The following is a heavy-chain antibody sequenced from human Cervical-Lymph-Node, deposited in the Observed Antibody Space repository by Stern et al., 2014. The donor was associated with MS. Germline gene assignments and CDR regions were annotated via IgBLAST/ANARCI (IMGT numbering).Heavy chain of an antibody. D-gene: IGHD1-26*01. CDR3: ARSSPGTYGRHFDS. CDR1: GFTFSDYY. J-gene: IGHJ4*02. V-gene: IGHV3-11*01. Sequence: VQLVESGGGLVKPGGSLRLSCAASGFTFSDYYMSWIHQAPGKGLDCISYISDSDTTRYYADSVKGRFTISRDNAKNSLYLQMNSLRAEDTAVYYCARSSPGTYGRHFDSWGQGTLVTVSS. CDR2: ISDSDTTR.